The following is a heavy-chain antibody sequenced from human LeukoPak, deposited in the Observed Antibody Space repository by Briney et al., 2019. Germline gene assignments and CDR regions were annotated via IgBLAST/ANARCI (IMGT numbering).Heavy chain of an antibody. D-gene: IGHD3-9*01. CDR1: GFTFSSYW. J-gene: IGHJ4*02. V-gene: IGHV3-7*01. Sequence: GGSLRLSCAASGFTFSSYWISWVRQPPGKGLEWVANIQQDGSEKNYVDSVKGRFTISRDNGKNSLYLQMNSLRAEDTAVYYCARPHLDHLDLFDYWGQGTLVTVSS. CDR3: ARPHLDHLDLFDY. CDR2: IQQDGSEK.